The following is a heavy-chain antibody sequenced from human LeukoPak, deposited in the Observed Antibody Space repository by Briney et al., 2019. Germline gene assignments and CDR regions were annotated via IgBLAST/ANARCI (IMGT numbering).Heavy chain of an antibody. CDR2: ISASNGNT. CDR1: GYTFKNYG. Sequence: VASVKVSCKASGYTFKNYGVSWVRQAPGQGFEWMGWISASNGNTNYAQKLQGRVTMTTDTSTSTAYMELRSLRSDDTAVYYCARASSDSSGYSDFDYWGQGTLVTVSS. J-gene: IGHJ4*02. V-gene: IGHV1-18*01. D-gene: IGHD3-22*01. CDR3: ARASSDSSGYSDFDY.